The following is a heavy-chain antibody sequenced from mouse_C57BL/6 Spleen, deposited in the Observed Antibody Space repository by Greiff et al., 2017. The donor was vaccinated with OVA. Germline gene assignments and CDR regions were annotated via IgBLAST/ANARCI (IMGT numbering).Heavy chain of an antibody. J-gene: IGHJ4*01. CDR1: GYSITSDY. D-gene: IGHD2-4*01. Sequence: DVQLQESGPGLAKPSQTLSLTCSVTGYSITSDYWNWIRQFPGNKLEYMGYISYSGSTSYTPSLKSRISITRDTAKNQDYLQLNSVTTEDTATYYCARYVPYYDYGDMDYWGQGTSVTVSS. CDR3: ARYVPYYDYGDMDY. V-gene: IGHV3-8*01. CDR2: ISYSGST.